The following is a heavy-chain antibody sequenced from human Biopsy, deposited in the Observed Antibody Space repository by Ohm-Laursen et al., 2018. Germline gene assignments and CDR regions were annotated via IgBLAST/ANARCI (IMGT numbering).Heavy chain of an antibody. CDR1: GASLSSYY. J-gene: IGHJ2*01. CDR3: ARDRGYYSDRTVPGYFDL. D-gene: IGHD3-22*01. V-gene: IGHV4-59*01. Sequence: SQTLSLTCTVSGASLSSYYWSWIPQPPGKGLLWLGYVYYTGSTDYNPSLQSRVTISVDTSKNHFSLRLRSVTPADTAIYYCARDRGYYSDRTVPGYFDLWGRGTLVTVSS. CDR2: VYYTGST.